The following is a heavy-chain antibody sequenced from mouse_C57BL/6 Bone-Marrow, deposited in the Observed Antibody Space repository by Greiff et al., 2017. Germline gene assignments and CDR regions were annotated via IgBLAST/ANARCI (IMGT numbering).Heavy chain of an antibody. CDR2: ISGGGSYT. CDR3: ASARRAYYSNWNYVYY. Sequence: EVKGVESGGGLVKPGGSLKLSCAASGFTFSSYAMSWVRQTPEKRLGWVATISGGGSYTYYPDTVKGRFTISRDTAKNNLYLHMSHLKSEDTALYYCASARRAYYSNWNYVYYWGQGTTLTVSS. V-gene: IGHV5-4*03. D-gene: IGHD2-5*01. CDR1: GFTFSSYA. J-gene: IGHJ2*01.